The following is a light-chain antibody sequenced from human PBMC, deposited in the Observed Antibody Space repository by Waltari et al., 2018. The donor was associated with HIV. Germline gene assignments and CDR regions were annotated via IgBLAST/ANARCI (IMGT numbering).Light chain of an antibody. CDR3: LLYYGGAWV. J-gene: IGLJ3*02. V-gene: IGLV7-43*01. CDR1: TGAAPRGYY. Sequence: QTVVIQEPSLTVSPGGTVTLTYASSTGAAPRGYYPNWFQQKPGQAPRALMYSTSNKHSWTPARFSGSLLGGNAALTLSGVQPEDEAEYYCLLYYGGAWVFGGGTNLTVL. CDR2: STS.